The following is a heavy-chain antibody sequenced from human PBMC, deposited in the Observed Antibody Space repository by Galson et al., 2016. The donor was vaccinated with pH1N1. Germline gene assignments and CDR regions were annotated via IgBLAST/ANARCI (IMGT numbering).Heavy chain of an antibody. CDR2: ISASGANT. CDR3: VKLDSSGYYYGRFDS. Sequence: SLRLSCAASGFTFNIFAMSWVRQAPGKGPEWVSSISASGANTNYADPVKGRFTISRDNSKNTLYLQTNSLRAEDTAIYYCVKLDSSGYYYGRFDSWGQGTPVTVPS. V-gene: IGHV3-23*01. D-gene: IGHD3-22*01. CDR1: GFTFNIFA. J-gene: IGHJ4*02.